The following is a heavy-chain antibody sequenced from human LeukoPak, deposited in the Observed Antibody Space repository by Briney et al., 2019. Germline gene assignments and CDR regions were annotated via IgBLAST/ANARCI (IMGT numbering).Heavy chain of an antibody. J-gene: IGHJ3*02. CDR2: IDPNSGGT. CDR1: GYTFTGYY. D-gene: IGHD2-15*01. Sequence: VASVKVSCKASGYTFTGYYMHWVRQAPGQGLEWMGRIDPNSGGTNYAQKFQGRVTMTRDTSISTAYMELSRLRSDDTAMYYCARVGDVVVVAATDDAFDIWGQGTMVTVSS. CDR3: ARVGDVVVVAATDDAFDI. V-gene: IGHV1-2*06.